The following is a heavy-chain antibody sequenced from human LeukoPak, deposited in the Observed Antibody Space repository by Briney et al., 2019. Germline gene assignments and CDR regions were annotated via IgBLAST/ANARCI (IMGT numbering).Heavy chain of an antibody. CDR2: ISSSSSYI. J-gene: IGHJ6*02. Sequence: GGSLRLSCAASGFTFSSYSMNWVRQAPGKGLEWVSSISSSSSYIYYADSVKGRFTISRDNAKNSLYPQMNSLRAEDTAVYYCARDMTTVSGVYYYGMDVWGQGTTVTVSS. CDR3: ARDMTTVSGVYYYGMDV. CDR1: GFTFSSYS. D-gene: IGHD4-17*01. V-gene: IGHV3-21*01.